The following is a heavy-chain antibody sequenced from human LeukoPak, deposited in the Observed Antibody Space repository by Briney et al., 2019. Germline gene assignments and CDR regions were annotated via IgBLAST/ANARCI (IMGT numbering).Heavy chain of an antibody. CDR2: TSGSGGST. CDR3: AKLPYLRQIDF. CDR1: GFTFSSYA. V-gene: IGHV3-23*01. D-gene: IGHD2-2*01. Sequence: TGGSLRLSCAASGFTFSSYAMSWVRQAPGKGLEWVSATSGSGGSTYYADSVKGRFTISRDNSKNRLYLQMNSLRAEDTAVYYCAKLPYLRQIDFWGQGTLVTVSS. J-gene: IGHJ4*02.